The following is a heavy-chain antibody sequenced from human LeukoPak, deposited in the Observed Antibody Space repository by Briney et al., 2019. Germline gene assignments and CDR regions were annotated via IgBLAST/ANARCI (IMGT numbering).Heavy chain of an antibody. CDR1: GLTFSSYW. CDR2: INRDGSST. V-gene: IGHV3-74*01. D-gene: IGHD2-21*02. CDR3: AKSIEYCGGDCYPNDAFDI. J-gene: IGHJ3*02. Sequence: PGGSLRLSCAVSGLTFSSYWMHWVRQAPGKGLVWVSRINRDGSSTSYADSVKRRFTISRDNTKNTLHLQMNSLRAEDTAVYYCAKSIEYCGGDCYPNDAFDIWGQGTMVTVSS.